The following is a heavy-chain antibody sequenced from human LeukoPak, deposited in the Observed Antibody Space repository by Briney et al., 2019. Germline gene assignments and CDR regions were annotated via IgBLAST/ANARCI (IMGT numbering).Heavy chain of an antibody. D-gene: IGHD5-12*01. CDR1: GFTFSSYS. Sequence: PGGSLRLSCAASGFTFSSYSMNWVRQAPGKGLECVSSISSSSSYIYYADSVKGRFTISRDNAENSLYLQMNSLRAEDTAVYYCARDRSGGYSGYDFDYWGQGTLVTVSS. CDR2: ISSSSSYI. V-gene: IGHV3-21*01. J-gene: IGHJ4*02. CDR3: ARDRSGGYSGYDFDY.